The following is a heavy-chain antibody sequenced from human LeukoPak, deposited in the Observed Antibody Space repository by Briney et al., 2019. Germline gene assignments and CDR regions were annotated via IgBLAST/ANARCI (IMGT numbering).Heavy chain of an antibody. CDR1: GGTFSSYA. V-gene: IGHV1-69*05. Sequence: ASVKVSCKASGGTFSSYAISWVRQAPGQGLEWMGGIIPIFGTANYAQKFQGRVTITTDESTSTAYMELSSLRSEDTAVYYCARCRYDFWRADPGNNWFDPWGQGTLVTVSS. CDR2: IIPIFGTA. D-gene: IGHD3-3*01. J-gene: IGHJ5*02. CDR3: ARCRYDFWRADPGNNWFDP.